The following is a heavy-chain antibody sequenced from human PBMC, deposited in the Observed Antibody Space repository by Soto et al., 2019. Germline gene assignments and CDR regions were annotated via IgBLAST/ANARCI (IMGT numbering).Heavy chain of an antibody. CDR2: IIPLFSTA. Sequence: QVQLVQSGAEVRKPGSSVKVSCKASGGTFSNYALSWVRQAPGQGLEWMGGIIPLFSTANYAQKFQGTATIIADESTSTDYRELSSLRSEATAVYYCAGASVDTAMITLYYFYWHYGMDVWGLGSTVKVAS. CDR1: GGTFSNYA. CDR3: AGASVDTAMITLYYFYWHYGMDV. D-gene: IGHD5-18*01. J-gene: IGHJ6*02. V-gene: IGHV1-69*01.